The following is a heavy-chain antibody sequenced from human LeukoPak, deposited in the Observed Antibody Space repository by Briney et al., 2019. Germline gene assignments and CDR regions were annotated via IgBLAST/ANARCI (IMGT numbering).Heavy chain of an antibody. D-gene: IGHD1-26*01. CDR3: ARNYSGTYSYGMDV. V-gene: IGHV5-51*01. CDR2: IYPGDSDT. CDR1: GYSFRIYW. J-gene: IGHJ6*02. Sequence: RGEPLKISCKGSGYSFRIYWIAWVRQMPGKGLEWMGIIYPGDSDTRYSPSFQGQVTISADMSISTAYLQWSSLKASDTAMYYCARNYSGTYSYGMDVWGQGTTVTVSS.